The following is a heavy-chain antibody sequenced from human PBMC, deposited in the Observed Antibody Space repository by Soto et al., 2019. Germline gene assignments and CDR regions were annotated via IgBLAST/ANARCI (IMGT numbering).Heavy chain of an antibody. Sequence: QITLKESGPTLVKPTQTLTLTCTFSGFSLSTSGVGVGWIRQPPGKALEWLALISWNDDKRYSPSLKTRLTIAKDTYKNQVGLTMTNMDPVDTATYYCAHRLSSYGYLWSDFYIWGQGTMVTVSS. CDR3: AHRLSSYGYLWSDFYI. V-gene: IGHV2-5*01. CDR1: GFSLSTSGVG. J-gene: IGHJ3*02. CDR2: ISWNDDK. D-gene: IGHD5-18*01.